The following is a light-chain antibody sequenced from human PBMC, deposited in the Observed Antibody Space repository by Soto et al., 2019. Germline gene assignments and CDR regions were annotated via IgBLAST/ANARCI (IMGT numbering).Light chain of an antibody. CDR1: SSDVGGYKY. Sequence: QSVLTQPASVSGSPGQSSTISCTGTSSDVGGYKYVSWYQQHPDKAPKLIIYDVTNRPSGISNRFSGSKSGNTASLTISGLQAEDEADYYCCSYTSSSSYVFGTGTKLTVL. V-gene: IGLV2-14*01. CDR2: DVT. J-gene: IGLJ1*01. CDR3: CSYTSSSSYV.